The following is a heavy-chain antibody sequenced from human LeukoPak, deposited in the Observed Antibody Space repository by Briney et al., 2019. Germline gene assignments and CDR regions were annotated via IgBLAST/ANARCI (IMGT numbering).Heavy chain of an antibody. CDR1: GFTFSSYG. D-gene: IGHD5-12*01. V-gene: IGHV3-30*18. CDR2: ISYDGSNK. Sequence: GGFLRLSCAASGFTFSSYGMHWVRQAPGKGLEWVAVISYDGSNKYYADSVKGRFTISRDNSKNTLYLQMNSLRAEDTAVYYCAKDSVSEWLPKLYYYYGMDVWCQGTTVTVSS. J-gene: IGHJ6*02. CDR3: AKDSVSEWLPKLYYYYGMDV.